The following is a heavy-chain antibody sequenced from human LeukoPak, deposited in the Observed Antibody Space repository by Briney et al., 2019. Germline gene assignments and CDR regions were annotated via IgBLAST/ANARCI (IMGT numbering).Heavy chain of an antibody. CDR2: IKQDGSEK. V-gene: IGHV3-7*01. CDR3: ARDHEGAFDI. J-gene: IGHJ3*02. Sequence: GGSLRLSCAASGLLFSASWINWVRQAPGKGLEWVANIKQDGSEKYYLDSVKGRFTISRENAKNSLYLQMDSLRAEDTAVYYCARDHEGAFDIWGQGTMVTVSS. CDR1: GLLFSASW.